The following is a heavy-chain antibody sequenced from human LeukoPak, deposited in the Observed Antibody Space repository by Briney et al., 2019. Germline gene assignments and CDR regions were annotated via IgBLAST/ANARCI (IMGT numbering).Heavy chain of an antibody. Sequence: PGGSLRLSCAASGFSFSSCGMHWVRQAPGKGLEWVAFIHYDGTNKHYVDSVRGRFTISRDNSKNTLYLQMNSLRAEDTALYYCAKDPKWELRGYYFDYWGQGTLVTVSS. CDR3: AKDPKWELRGYYFDY. CDR2: IHYDGTNK. J-gene: IGHJ4*02. D-gene: IGHD1-26*01. CDR1: GFSFSSCG. V-gene: IGHV3-30*02.